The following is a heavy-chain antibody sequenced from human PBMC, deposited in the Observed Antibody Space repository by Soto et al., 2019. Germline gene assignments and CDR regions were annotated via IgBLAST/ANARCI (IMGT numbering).Heavy chain of an antibody. Sequence: QVQLVQSGAEVKKPGASVKVSCKASGYTFTSYAMHWVRQTPGQRLEWMGWINAGNGNTKYSQKFQGRVTITRDTSASTAYMELSSLRSEDTAVYYCARDIMAAAPDYWGQGTLVTVSS. J-gene: IGHJ4*02. V-gene: IGHV1-3*01. D-gene: IGHD6-13*01. CDR3: ARDIMAAAPDY. CDR2: INAGNGNT. CDR1: GYTFTSYA.